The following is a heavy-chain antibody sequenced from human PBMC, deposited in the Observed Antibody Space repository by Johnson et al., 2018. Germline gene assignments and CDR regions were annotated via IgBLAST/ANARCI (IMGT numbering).Heavy chain of an antibody. CDR2: IRSKANSYAT. V-gene: IGHV3-73*01. CDR1: GFTFSGSA. D-gene: IGHD3-3*01. J-gene: IGHJ6*02. CDR3: TSTTGPIATRSSIFGGADPGMDV. Sequence: VQLVESGGGLVQPGGSLKLSCAASGFTFSGSAMHWVRQSSGKGLAWVGRIRSKANSYATAYAASVKGGFTISRDDSKNPAYLKMNSLKTEDTAVYYLTSTTGPIATRSSIFGGADPGMDVWGQGTTFTVSS.